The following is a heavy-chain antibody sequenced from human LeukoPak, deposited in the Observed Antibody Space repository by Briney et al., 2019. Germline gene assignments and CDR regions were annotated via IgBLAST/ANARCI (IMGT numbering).Heavy chain of an antibody. V-gene: IGHV3-7*01. CDR1: GFTFSSYW. D-gene: IGHD3-16*01. J-gene: IGHJ4*02. CDR3: ATEHWGPNS. CDR2: IKGDGSDK. Sequence: PGGSLRLSCAASGFTFSSYWMSRVRQAPGKGLEWLANIKGDGSDKNYVDSVKGRFTVSRDNAKNSLFLQMSSLRGEDTALYYCATEHWGPNSWGQGTLVTVSS.